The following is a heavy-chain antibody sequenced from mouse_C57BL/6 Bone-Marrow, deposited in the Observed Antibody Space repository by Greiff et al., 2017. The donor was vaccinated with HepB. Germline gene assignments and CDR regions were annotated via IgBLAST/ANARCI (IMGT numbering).Heavy chain of an antibody. CDR2: IDPEDGDT. D-gene: IGHD2-3*01. CDR3: TSDGYCAAWVAY. J-gene: IGHJ3*01. Sequence: LVESGAEFVRPGASVKLSCTASGFNIKDDYMPWVQQRPEQGLEWIGWIDPEDGDTEYASKFQGKATITADTSTNTAYLQLSSLTSEDTAVYDGTSDGYCAAWVAYWGQGTVVTVSA. CDR1: GFNIKDDY. V-gene: IGHV14-4*01.